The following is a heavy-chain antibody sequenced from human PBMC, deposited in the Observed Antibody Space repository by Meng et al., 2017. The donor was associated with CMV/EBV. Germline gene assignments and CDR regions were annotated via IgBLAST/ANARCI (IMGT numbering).Heavy chain of an antibody. CDR3: ARQPYYYDSSGYYRGDFDY. Sequence: GESLKISCKGSGYSFTSYWIGWVRQMPGKGLEWMGIIYPGDSDTRYSPSFQGQVTISADKSISTAHLQWSSLKASDTAMYYCARQPYYYDSSGYYRGDFDYWGQGTLVTVSS. D-gene: IGHD3-22*01. J-gene: IGHJ4*02. V-gene: IGHV5-51*01. CDR2: IYPGDSDT. CDR1: GYSFTSYW.